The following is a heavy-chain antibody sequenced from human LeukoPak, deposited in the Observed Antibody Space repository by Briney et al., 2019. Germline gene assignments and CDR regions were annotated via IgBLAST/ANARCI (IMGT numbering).Heavy chain of an antibody. V-gene: IGHV4-4*07. Sequence: SSETLSLTCTVSGGSITNYYWGWIRQPAGKGLEWIGRIYSSGSTNYNPSLKSRATMSVDTSKNQFSLKLTSVTAADTAVYYCARDYRYGSGNSYWFDPWGQGTLVTVSS. CDR3: ARDYRYGSGNSYWFDP. CDR2: IYSSGST. J-gene: IGHJ5*02. D-gene: IGHD3-10*01. CDR1: GGSITNYY.